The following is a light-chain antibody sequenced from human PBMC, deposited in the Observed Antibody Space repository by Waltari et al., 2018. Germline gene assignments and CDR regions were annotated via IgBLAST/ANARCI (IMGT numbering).Light chain of an antibody. CDR3: QQYGSSPET. CDR1: QSVSNNY. Sequence: EIVLTQSPGTLSLSPGERVTLSGRASQSVSNNYLAWYQQKPGQAPRLLMFGASRRATGIPDRFSGSGSGTDFTLTISRLEPEDFAVYFCQQYGSSPETFGQGTKVEIK. J-gene: IGKJ1*01. V-gene: IGKV3-20*01. CDR2: GAS.